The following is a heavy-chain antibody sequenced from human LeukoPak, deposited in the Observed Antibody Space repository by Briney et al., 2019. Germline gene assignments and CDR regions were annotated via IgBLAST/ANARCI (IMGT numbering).Heavy chain of an antibody. D-gene: IGHD4-17*01. J-gene: IGHJ5*02. Sequence: ASVKVSCKASGYIFTSFHMHWVRQAPGQGLEWMGIINTSSGTTSYAQKFQGRVTITADKSTSTAYMELSSLRSEDTAVYYCARDPTHDYGDYGWFDPWGQGTLVTVSS. CDR2: INTSSGTT. V-gene: IGHV1-46*01. CDR1: GYIFTSFH. CDR3: ARDPTHDYGDYGWFDP.